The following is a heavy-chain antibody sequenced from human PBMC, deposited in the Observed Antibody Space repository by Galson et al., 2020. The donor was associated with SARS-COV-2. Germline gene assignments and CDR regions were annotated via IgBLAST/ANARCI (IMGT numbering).Heavy chain of an antibody. CDR1: GFTFSSYA. Sequence: GGSLRLSCAASGFTFSSYAMHWVRQAPGKGLEWVAVISYDGSNKYYADSVKGRFTISRDNSKNTLYLQMNSLRAEDTAVYYCAREGVGPEGFDYWGQGTLVTVSS. CDR2: ISYDGSNK. J-gene: IGHJ4*02. CDR3: AREGVGPEGFDY. V-gene: IGHV3-30*04. D-gene: IGHD2-8*01.